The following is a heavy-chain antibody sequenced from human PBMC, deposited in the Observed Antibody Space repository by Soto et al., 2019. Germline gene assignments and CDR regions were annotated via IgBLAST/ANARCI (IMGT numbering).Heavy chain of an antibody. CDR2: IKMHASDK. CDR1: GFTFGSYW. D-gene: IGHD2-21*01. V-gene: IGHV3-7*01. Sequence: GRSLRLSCAASGFTFGSYWMSWVRQAPGKGLEGLATIKMHASDKKYVDPVKRPFTMARDNAKNSLHLQMHSLRAQDTAVYYCARDSAYGPRASVNHYLPYRGNGPLVTVSS. CDR3: ARDSAYGPRASVNHYLPY. J-gene: IGHJ4*01.